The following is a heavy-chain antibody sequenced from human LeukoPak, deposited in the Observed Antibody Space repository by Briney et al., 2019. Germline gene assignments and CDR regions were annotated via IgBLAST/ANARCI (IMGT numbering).Heavy chain of an antibody. D-gene: IGHD3-3*01. CDR1: GGSISSSSYY. CDR3: ARQLEGYFEL. J-gene: IGHJ2*01. Sequence: PSETLSLTCTVSGGSISSSSYYWSWIRQSPGKGLEWIGFIYYTGATDYNPSLKNRVTISLDTSRSHFSLKLRSVTAADTAVYYCARQLEGYFELWGRGILVTVSS. CDR2: IYYTGAT. V-gene: IGHV4-61*03.